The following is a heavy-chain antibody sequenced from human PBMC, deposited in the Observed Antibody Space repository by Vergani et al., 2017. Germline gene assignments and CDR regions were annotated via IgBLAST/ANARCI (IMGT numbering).Heavy chain of an antibody. J-gene: IGHJ1*01. CDR1: GFTFDTYT. V-gene: IGHV3-23*01. D-gene: IGHD3-10*01. CDR2: ISSGGGDI. CDR3: TTAWGLYYLHGEYFQY. Sequence: EVQLLESGGGLVQPGGSRRLSCAGAGFTFDTYTMAYVRQAPGKGLEWVATISSGGGDIFYADSVKGRSTISRDNSKNTLFLQMNSLKDEDTAVYYCTTAWGLYYLHGEYFQYWGQGTLVSVSS.